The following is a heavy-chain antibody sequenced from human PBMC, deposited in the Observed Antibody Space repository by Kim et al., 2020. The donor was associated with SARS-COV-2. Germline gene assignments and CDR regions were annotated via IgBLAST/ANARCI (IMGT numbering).Heavy chain of an antibody. CDR1: GYTFTDYF. V-gene: IGHV1-2*07. D-gene: IGHD4-4*01. Sequence: ASVKVSCKASGYTFTDYFMHWVRQAPGQGLEWMGWINLNIGAINYAPKFQGRSTLTRDTPVNTASMDLSSLTLDDTPVNYFARGGYSNAGFWGQGTLATV. CDR3: ARGGYSNAGF. CDR2: INLNIGAI. J-gene: IGHJ4*02.